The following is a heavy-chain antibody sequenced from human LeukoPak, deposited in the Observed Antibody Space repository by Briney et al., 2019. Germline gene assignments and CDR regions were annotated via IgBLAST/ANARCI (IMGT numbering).Heavy chain of an antibody. D-gene: IGHD3-22*01. CDR2: IIPIFGTA. Sequence: ASVKVSCKASGYTFTGYFIHWVRQAPGQGLEWMGGIIPIFGTANYAQKFQGRVTITADESTSTAYMELSSLRSEDTAVYYCARDHYYDSSGYYYEGAFDIWGQGTMVTVSS. J-gene: IGHJ3*02. CDR3: ARDHYYDSSGYYYEGAFDI. CDR1: GYTFTGYF. V-gene: IGHV1-69*13.